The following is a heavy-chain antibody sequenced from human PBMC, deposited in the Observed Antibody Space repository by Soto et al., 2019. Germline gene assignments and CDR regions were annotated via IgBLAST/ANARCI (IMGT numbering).Heavy chain of an antibody. CDR3: ARSPSARRHKYYFDY. V-gene: IGHV1-69*02. J-gene: IGHJ4*02. CDR2: IIPILGIA. D-gene: IGHD6-6*01. CDR1: GGTFSSYT. Sequence: QVQLVQSGAEVKKPGSSVKVSCKASGGTFSSYTISWVRQAPGQGLEWMGRIIPILGIANYAQKFQGRVTITADKSTSTAYMELSRLRSEDTAVYYWARSPSARRHKYYFDYWGQGSLVTVSS.